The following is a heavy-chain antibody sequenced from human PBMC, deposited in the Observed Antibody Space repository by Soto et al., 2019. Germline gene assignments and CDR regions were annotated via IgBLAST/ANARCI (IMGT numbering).Heavy chain of an antibody. Sequence: PGGSLRLSCAASGFTFSSYWMSWVRQAPGKGLEWVANIKQDGSEKYYVDSVKGRFTISRDNAKNSLYLQMNSLRAEDTAVYYCARALLNWNYGSRFDPWGPGPLVTVSS. V-gene: IGHV3-7*04. J-gene: IGHJ5*02. CDR1: GFTFSSYW. CDR2: IKQDGSEK. D-gene: IGHD1-7*01. CDR3: ARALLNWNYGSRFDP.